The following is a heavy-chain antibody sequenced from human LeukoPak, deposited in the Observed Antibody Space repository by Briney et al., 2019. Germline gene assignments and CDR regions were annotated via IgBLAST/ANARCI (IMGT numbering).Heavy chain of an antibody. CDR1: GFTLSSYE. Sequence: GGSLRLSCTVSGFTLSSYEMTWFRQAPGKGLEWVSSIGYGGADSHYADSVKGRFTISRDNAKGSVSLQMNSLRAEDTAVYYCARDINSVAFDMWGQGTVVTVSS. CDR2: IGYGGADS. D-gene: IGHD1-1*01. V-gene: IGHV3-21*01. J-gene: IGHJ3*02. CDR3: ARDINSVAFDM.